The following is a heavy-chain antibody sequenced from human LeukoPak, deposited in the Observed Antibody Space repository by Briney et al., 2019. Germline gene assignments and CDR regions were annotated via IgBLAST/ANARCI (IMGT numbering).Heavy chain of an antibody. V-gene: IGHV4-59*08. CDR2: IHSSGGS. Sequence: SETLSLTCTVSGASISNYYWSWVRQTPEKGLEWMGHIHSSGGSSYYPSLKSRLTLSIDTSRNQLSLKLPSVTAADTAVYFCARLGSYHDFWGQGALVTVSS. CDR1: GASISNYY. J-gene: IGHJ4*02. D-gene: IGHD1-26*01. CDR3: ARLGSYHDF.